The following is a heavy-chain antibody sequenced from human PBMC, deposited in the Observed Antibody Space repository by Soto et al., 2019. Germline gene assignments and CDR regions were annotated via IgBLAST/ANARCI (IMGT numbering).Heavy chain of an antibody. Sequence: GGSLRLSCAASGFTFSSYAMSWVRQAPGKGLEWVSSISGSGGSTYYADSVKGRFTISRDNSKNTLYLQMNSLRAEDTAVYYCAKDRERGPYYYYGMDVWGQGITVTVS. CDR2: ISGSGGST. CDR1: GFTFSSYA. V-gene: IGHV3-23*01. J-gene: IGHJ6*02. CDR3: AKDRERGPYYYYGMDV. D-gene: IGHD1-26*01.